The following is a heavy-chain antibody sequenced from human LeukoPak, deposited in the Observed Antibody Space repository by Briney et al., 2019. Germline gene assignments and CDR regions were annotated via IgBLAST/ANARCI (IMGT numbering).Heavy chain of an antibody. CDR2: ITPIFGTA. V-gene: IGHV1-69*13. CDR1: GGTFSSYA. Sequence: ASVKVSCTASGGTFSSYAISWVRQAPGQGLEWMGGITPIFGTANYAQKFQGRVTITADESTSTAYMELSSLRSEDTAVYYCARAGYYYDSSGYYLGYWGQGTLVTVSS. J-gene: IGHJ4*02. CDR3: ARAGYYYDSSGYYLGY. D-gene: IGHD3-22*01.